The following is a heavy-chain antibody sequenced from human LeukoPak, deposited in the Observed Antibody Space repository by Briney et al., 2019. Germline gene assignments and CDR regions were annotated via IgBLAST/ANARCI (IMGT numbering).Heavy chain of an antibody. Sequence: SETLSLTCTVSRGSLSRGGYYSGCVRQHPGKGLEWVGYIYYSGSTYYNPSLKRRVTISVGTSKNQFSLKLSSVTAADTAVYYCARGPWYGWFDPWGQGSLVTVSS. CDR3: ARGPWYGWFDP. V-gene: IGHV4-31*03. CDR2: IYYSGST. D-gene: IGHD6-13*01. J-gene: IGHJ5*02. CDR1: RGSLSRGGYY.